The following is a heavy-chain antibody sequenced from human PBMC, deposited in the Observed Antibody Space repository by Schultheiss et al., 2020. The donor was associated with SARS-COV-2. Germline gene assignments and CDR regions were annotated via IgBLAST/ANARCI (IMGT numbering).Heavy chain of an antibody. D-gene: IGHD2-2*01. J-gene: IGHJ4*02. V-gene: IGHV1-2*02. CDR1: GYTFTGYY. Sequence: ASVKVSCKASGYTFTGYYMHWVRQAPGQGLEWMGWINPNSGGTNYAQKFQGRVTMTRDTSISTAYMELSRLRSDDTAVYYCARDHANYCSSTICYPPFDYWGQGTLVTVSS. CDR3: ARDHANYCSSTICYPPFDY. CDR2: INPNSGGT.